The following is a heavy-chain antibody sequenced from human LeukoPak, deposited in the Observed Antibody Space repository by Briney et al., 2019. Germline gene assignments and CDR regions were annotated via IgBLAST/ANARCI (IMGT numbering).Heavy chain of an antibody. CDR1: GFTFNYYW. J-gene: IGHJ4*02. D-gene: IGHD3-10*01. Sequence: TGGSLRLSCAASGFTFNYYWLTWVRQAPGKGLEWEANIQQDGSEKYYVDSVKGRFIISRDNAKNSLYLQMNSLRAEDTAVYYCARVRKLRTRGVMDPLDYWGQGTLVTVSS. CDR3: ARVRKLRTRGVMDPLDY. CDR2: IQQDGSEK. V-gene: IGHV3-7*01.